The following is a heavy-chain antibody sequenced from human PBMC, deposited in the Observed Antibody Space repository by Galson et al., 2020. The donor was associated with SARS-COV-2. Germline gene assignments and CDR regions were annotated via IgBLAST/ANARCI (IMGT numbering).Heavy chain of an antibody. J-gene: IGHJ3*02. CDR2: IYSDGTT. CDR3: ASRFKSAFGKYAFDI. CDR1: GFTVSTNY. Sequence: GGSLRLSCAASGFTVSTNYMNWVRQAPGKGLEWVSSIYSDGTTYYAESVRGRFTISRDDSKNTLYLQMNSRRVEDTAVYCCASRFKSAFGKYAFDIWGQGTRVTGSS. D-gene: IGHD3-10*01. V-gene: IGHV3-66*02.